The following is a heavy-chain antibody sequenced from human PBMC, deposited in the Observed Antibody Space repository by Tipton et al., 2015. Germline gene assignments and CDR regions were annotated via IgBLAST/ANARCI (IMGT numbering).Heavy chain of an antibody. D-gene: IGHD3-10*01. CDR2: ISSHGTKK. CDR3: AIDSPGRYPFDF. V-gene: IGHV3-30*07. J-gene: IGHJ4*02. Sequence: SLRLSCAASGFTFSSYAIHWVRQAPGKGLEWVAVISSHGTKKSYADSVQGRFTISRDNSRNTVYLQMNSLRVEDTAVYYCAIDSPGRYPFDFWGQGTLVTVSS. CDR1: GFTFSSYA.